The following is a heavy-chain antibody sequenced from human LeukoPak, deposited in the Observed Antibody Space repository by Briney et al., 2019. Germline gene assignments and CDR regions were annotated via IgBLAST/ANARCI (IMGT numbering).Heavy chain of an antibody. V-gene: IGHV3-30-3*01. D-gene: IGHD3-16*01. CDR2: VLDNTDFP. Sequence: GGSLRLSGSGSGITLMSYTIHWVRRAPGKGLKRMTCVLDNTDFPYYADSVEGRFIISRDSSKNVVYLQMNSLRPEDTAIYYCASEPGLSRGPDYAMDVWGQGTTVTVSS. J-gene: IGHJ6*02. CDR3: ASEPGLSRGPDYAMDV. CDR1: GITLMSYT.